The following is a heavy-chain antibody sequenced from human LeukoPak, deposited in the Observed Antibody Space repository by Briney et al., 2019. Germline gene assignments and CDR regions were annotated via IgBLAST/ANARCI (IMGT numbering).Heavy chain of an antibody. CDR3: ARHGPGGFYGSGISSWFDP. CDR2: IYHSGST. D-gene: IGHD3-10*01. CDR1: GGSISSSNW. J-gene: IGHJ5*02. V-gene: IGHV4-4*02. Sequence: SETLSLTCAVSGGSISSSNWWSWVRQPPGKGLEWIGEIYHSGSTNYNPSLKSRVTISVDKSKNQFSLKLSSVTAADTAVYYCARHGPGGFYGSGISSWFDPWGQGTLVTVSS.